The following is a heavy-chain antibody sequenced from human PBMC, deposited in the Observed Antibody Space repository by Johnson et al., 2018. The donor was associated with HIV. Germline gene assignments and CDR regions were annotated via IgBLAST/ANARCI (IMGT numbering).Heavy chain of an antibody. CDR1: GFKLYEYD. CDR2: ITWSGGGT. V-gene: IGHV3-20*04. J-gene: IGHJ3*02. CDR3: AKELADSSGYYADAFDI. Sequence: MLLVESGGDVVRPGGSLRISCVASGFKLYEYDVSWVRQVPGKGLEWVSGITWSGGGTTYADSVKGRFTVSSDSAKNSLYLQMNSLRAEDTAAYYCAKELADSSGYYADAFDIWGQGTMVTVSS. D-gene: IGHD3-22*01.